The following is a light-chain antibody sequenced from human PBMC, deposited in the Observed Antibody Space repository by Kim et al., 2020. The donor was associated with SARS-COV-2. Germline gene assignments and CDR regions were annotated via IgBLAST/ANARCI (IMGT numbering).Light chain of an antibody. CDR1: SGHSSYV. J-gene: IGLJ2*01. CDR3: QTWGTGLYVV. CDR2: VNSDGSH. V-gene: IGLV4-69*01. Sequence: QLVLTHSPSASASLGASVKLTCTLSSGHSSYVIAWHQQQPEKGPRYLMKVNSDGSHTKGDGIPDRFSGSSSGAERYLTISSLQSEDEADYYCQTWGTGLYVVFGGGTQLTVL.